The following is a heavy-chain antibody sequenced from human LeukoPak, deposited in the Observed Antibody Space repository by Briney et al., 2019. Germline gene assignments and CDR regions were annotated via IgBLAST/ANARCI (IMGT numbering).Heavy chain of an antibody. D-gene: IGHD3-10*01. J-gene: IGHJ4*02. CDR2: INHSGST. CDR1: GGSFSGYY. CDR3: ARVKSRYYGSGSSRDY. V-gene: IGHV4-34*01. Sequence: SETLSLTCAVYGGSFSGYYWSWIRQPPGKGLEWIGEINHSGSTNYNPSLKSRVTISVDTSKNQFSLKLSSVTAADTAVYCCARVKSRYYGSGSSRDYWGQGTLVTVSS.